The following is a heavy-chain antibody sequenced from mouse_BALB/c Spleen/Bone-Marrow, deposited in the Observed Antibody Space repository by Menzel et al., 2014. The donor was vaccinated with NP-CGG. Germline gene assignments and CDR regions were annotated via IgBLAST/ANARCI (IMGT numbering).Heavy chain of an antibody. D-gene: IGHD2-2*01. V-gene: IGHV1-76*01. Sequence: QVQLQQSGAELVRPGASVKLSCKTSGYIFTSYWIHWVKQRSGQGLEWIARIYPGSGSTYYNEEFEGKATLTADKSSSTAYMQLSSLKSEDSAVYFCASGVTTGWFVYWGQGTLVPVSA. CDR2: IYPGSGST. J-gene: IGHJ3*01. CDR1: GYIFTSYW. CDR3: ASGVTTGWFVY.